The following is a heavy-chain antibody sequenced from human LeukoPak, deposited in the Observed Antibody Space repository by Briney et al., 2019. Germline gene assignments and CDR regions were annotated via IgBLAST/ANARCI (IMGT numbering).Heavy chain of an antibody. CDR3: ARNNGMDV. J-gene: IGHJ6*02. V-gene: IGHV3-7*03. CDR2: VNRDGSET. Sequence: GGAPRLSCAASGFALSRHWVTRVRQVPGGGPEWVANVNRDGSETYSLHSVKRRFTISKDNAKNSLYLQMNSLRAEDTALYHCARNNGMDVWGQGTTVIVSS. CDR1: GFALSRHW.